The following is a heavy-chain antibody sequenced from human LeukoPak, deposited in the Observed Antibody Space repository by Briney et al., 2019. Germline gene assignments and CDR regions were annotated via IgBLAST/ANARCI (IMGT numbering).Heavy chain of an antibody. CDR1: GFTFSSYG. J-gene: IGHJ3*02. CDR2: IRYDGSNK. Sequence: GGSLRLSCAASGFTFSSYGMHWVRQAPGKGLEWVAFIRYDGSNKYYADSVKGRFTISRDNSKNSLYLQMNSLRTEDTALYYCALSGPDAFDIWGQGTMVTVSS. CDR3: ALSGPDAFDI. D-gene: IGHD3-10*01. V-gene: IGHV3-30*02.